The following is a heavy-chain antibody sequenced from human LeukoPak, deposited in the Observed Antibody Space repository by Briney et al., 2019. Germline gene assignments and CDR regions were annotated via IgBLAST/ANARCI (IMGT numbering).Heavy chain of an antibody. CDR2: IRYDGSNK. Sequence: GRSLRLSCAASGFTFSNYVIHWVRQAPGRGLEWVAFIRYDGSNKYYADSVKGRFTISRDNSKNTLYLQMNSLRAEDTAVYYCAKDQAVAGTDGYHYYMDVWGKGTTVTISS. V-gene: IGHV3-30*02. D-gene: IGHD6-19*01. CDR1: GFTFSNYV. CDR3: AKDQAVAGTDGYHYYMDV. J-gene: IGHJ6*03.